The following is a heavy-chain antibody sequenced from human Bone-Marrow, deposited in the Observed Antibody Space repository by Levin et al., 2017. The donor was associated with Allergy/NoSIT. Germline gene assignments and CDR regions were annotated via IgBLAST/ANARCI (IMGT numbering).Heavy chain of an antibody. Sequence: AASVKVSCEASGYPFTTYGISWVRQAPGQGLEWMGWISSSNGDTHYAQNFQGRVNMTTDTSARTAYMELRSLRSDDTAVYFCARVRVAGSGSYNHQGWFDPWGQGTQVTVSS. CDR1: GYPFTTYG. V-gene: IGHV1-18*01. CDR2: ISSSNGDT. D-gene: IGHD3-10*01. J-gene: IGHJ5*02. CDR3: ARVRVAGSGSYNHQGWFDP.